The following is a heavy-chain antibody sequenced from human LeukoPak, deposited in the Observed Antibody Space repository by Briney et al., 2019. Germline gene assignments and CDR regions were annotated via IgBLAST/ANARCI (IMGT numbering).Heavy chain of an antibody. J-gene: IGHJ5*02. CDR1: GFTFSSYA. V-gene: IGHV3-23*01. Sequence: GGSLRLSCAASGFTFSSYAMSWVRQAPGKGLEWVSAISGSGGSTYYADSVKGRFTISRDNSKNTLYLQMNSLRAEDTGVYYCAKAEEAYYYDSSGYPLNWFDPWGQGTLVTVSS. D-gene: IGHD3-22*01. CDR2: ISGSGGST. CDR3: AKAEEAYYYDSSGYPLNWFDP.